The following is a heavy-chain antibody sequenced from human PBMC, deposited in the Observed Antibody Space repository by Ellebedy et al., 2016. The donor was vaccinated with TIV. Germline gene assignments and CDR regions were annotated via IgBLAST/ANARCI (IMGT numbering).Heavy chain of an antibody. CDR1: GGSISSSSYY. J-gene: IGHJ6*02. Sequence: MPSETLSLTCTVSGGSISSSSYYWGWIRQPPGKGLEWFGSIYYSGNAYYNPSLKRRVTISVDTSKNQFSLKLRSVTAADTAVFYFARVLGRVLTGYSKRYYGMDVWGQGTTVIVS. V-gene: IGHV4-39*01. CDR3: ARVLGRVLTGYSKRYYGMDV. CDR2: IYYSGNA. D-gene: IGHD3-9*01.